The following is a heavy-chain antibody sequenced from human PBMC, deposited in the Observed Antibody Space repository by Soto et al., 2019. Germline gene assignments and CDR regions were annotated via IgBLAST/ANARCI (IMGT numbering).Heavy chain of an antibody. J-gene: IGHJ4*02. CDR1: GGSISSGVSS. V-gene: IGHV4-30-4*01. CDR3: ARRIPYGDYVDY. Sequence: QVQLQESGHGLVKLSRTLSLTCPVFGGSISSGVSSWSWFRQPPGKGLEWIGYIYSSGSTFYNPSLKSRVTVSVDTSKNQFSLKLTSVTAADTAVYYCARRIPYGDYVDYWGQGTLVTVSS. D-gene: IGHD4-17*01. CDR2: IYSSGST.